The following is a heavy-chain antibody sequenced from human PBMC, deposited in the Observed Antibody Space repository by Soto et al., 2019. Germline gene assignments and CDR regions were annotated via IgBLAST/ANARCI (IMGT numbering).Heavy chain of an antibody. CDR2: IYYSGSS. V-gene: IGHV4-59*01. CDR3: ARPYSGSYWAAFDI. D-gene: IGHD1-26*01. CDR1: GGSISSDY. Sequence: SETLSLTCTVSGGSISSDYWSWIRQPPGKGLEWIGYIYYSGSSNYNPSLKSRVIMSLDTSKNHFSLKLSSVTAADTAVYYCARPYSGSYWAAFDIWGQGTMVTVSS. J-gene: IGHJ3*02.